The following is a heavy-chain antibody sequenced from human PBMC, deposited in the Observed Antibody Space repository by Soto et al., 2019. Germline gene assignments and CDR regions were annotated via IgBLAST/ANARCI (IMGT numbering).Heavy chain of an antibody. V-gene: IGHV3-15*07. CDR3: KTDGRPTYYYDSSGYPTYYYYYGMDV. CDR2: IKSKTDGGTT. D-gene: IGHD3-22*01. CDR1: GFTFSNAW. Sequence: EVQLVESGGGLVKPGGSLRLSCAASGFTFSNAWMNWVRQAPGKGLEWVGRIKSKTDGGTTDYAAPVKGRFTISRDDSINTLDMQMNRLKTEDKAVYYCKTDGRPTYYYDSSGYPTYYYYYGMDVWGQGTTVTVSS. J-gene: IGHJ6*02.